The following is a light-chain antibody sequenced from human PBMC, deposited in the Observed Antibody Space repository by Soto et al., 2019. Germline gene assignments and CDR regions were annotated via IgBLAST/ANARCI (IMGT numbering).Light chain of an antibody. CDR2: WAS. V-gene: IGKV4-1*01. CDR3: QQYYHSPLT. Sequence: DILVTQSPDCLTLPPPETAAVNSESPHPVLYSSNNKNHLAWYQQKPGQPPKLLIYWASTRQSGVPDRFSGSGSGTDFTLTISSLQAEDVAVYYCQQYYHSPLTFGEGTKVDIK. CDR1: HPVLYSSNNKNH. J-gene: IGKJ4*01.